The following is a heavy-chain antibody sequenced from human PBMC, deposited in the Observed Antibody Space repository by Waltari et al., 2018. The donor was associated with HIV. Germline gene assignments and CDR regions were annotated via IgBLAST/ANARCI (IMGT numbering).Heavy chain of an antibody. CDR2: ISRDGSSK. CDR3: AREGIVAAPFDF. V-gene: IGHV3-30*01. D-gene: IGHD2-15*01. CDR1: GFIFRDFA. J-gene: IGHJ4*02. Sequence: QVQLVESGGGLVQPGGSLRLSCAASGFIFRDFAIHWVRQAPGKGLEWVAVISRDGSSKYYADSVQGRFTISRDNSKNSLHLHMNSLRPKDTAGYYCAREGIVAAPFDFWGLGTLVTVSS.